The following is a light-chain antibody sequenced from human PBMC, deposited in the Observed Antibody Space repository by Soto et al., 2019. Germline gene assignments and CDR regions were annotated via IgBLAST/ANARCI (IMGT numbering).Light chain of an antibody. CDR3: QQYNNWPLT. V-gene: IGKV3-15*01. CDR1: QSVSSN. Sequence: EIVMTQSPATLSVSPGERATLSCRASQSVSSNLAWYQQKPGQAPRLLIYGPSTRATGIAARFSGSGSGTEFTLTISSLQSEDFAVYYCQQYNNWPLTFGGGTKVEIK. J-gene: IGKJ4*01. CDR2: GPS.